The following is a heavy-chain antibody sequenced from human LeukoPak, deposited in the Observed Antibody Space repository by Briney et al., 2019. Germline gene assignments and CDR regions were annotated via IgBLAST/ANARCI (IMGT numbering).Heavy chain of an antibody. J-gene: IGHJ4*02. V-gene: IGHV3-21*01. CDR3: ARDLSSGWLKYFDH. Sequence: GGSLRLSCAASGFTFSSYSMNWVRQAPGKGLEWVSSISSSSSYIYYADSVKGRFTISRDNSKNSVYLQMISLRAEDTARYYCARDLSSGWLKYFDHWGQGTLVTVSS. CDR1: GFTFSSYS. D-gene: IGHD6-19*01. CDR2: ISSSSSYI.